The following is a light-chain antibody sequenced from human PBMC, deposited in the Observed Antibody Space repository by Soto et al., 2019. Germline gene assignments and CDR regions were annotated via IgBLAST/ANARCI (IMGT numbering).Light chain of an antibody. CDR1: QDISNY. Sequence: DIQMTQSPSSLSASVGDRVTITCQASQDISNYLNWYQQKPGKAPKLLIYDASNLETGVPSRFSGSGSGTDFTVTISSLQPEDIATYYCQQYANLPPLTFGGGTKVEIK. J-gene: IGKJ4*01. CDR3: QQYANLPPLT. CDR2: DAS. V-gene: IGKV1-33*01.